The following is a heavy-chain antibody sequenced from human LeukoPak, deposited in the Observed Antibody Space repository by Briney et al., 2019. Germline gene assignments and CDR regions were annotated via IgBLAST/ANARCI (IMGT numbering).Heavy chain of an antibody. CDR2: ISSSSSYI. CDR3: ARDLWFGEFPNYYYYGMDV. V-gene: IGHV3-21*01. J-gene: IGHJ6*02. D-gene: IGHD3-10*01. Sequence: GGSLRLSCAASGFTFSSYSMNWVRQAPGKGLEWVSSISSSSSYIYYADSVKGLFTISRDNAKNSLYLQMNSLRAEDTAVYYCARDLWFGEFPNYYYYGMDVWGQGTTVTVSS. CDR1: GFTFSSYS.